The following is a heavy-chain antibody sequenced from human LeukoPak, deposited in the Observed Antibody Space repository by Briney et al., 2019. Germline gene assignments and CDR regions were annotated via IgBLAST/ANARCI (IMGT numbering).Heavy chain of an antibody. V-gene: IGHV3-21*04. J-gene: IGHJ4*02. CDR1: GFTFSSYS. CDR3: ARTETTGIQVWLPVHN. Sequence: GGSLRLSCAASGFTFSSYSMNWVRQAPGKGVEWVSSISTSSSYIYYADSLKVRFTISRDDAKNSLYLQMNSLRGEDTASYYCARTETTGIQVWLPVHNWGQGTLVTVSS. CDR2: ISTSSSYI. D-gene: IGHD5-18*01.